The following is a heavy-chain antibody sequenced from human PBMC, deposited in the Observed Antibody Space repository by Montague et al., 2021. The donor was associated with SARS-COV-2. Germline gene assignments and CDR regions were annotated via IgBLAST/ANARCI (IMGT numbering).Heavy chain of an antibody. CDR3: ARDSYTKGDY. V-gene: IGHV3-7*03. CDR1: GFSLSTDW. J-gene: IGHJ4*02. D-gene: IGHD4-11*01. Sequence: SLRLSCAASGFSLSTDWMSWVRQAPGKGLEWVANINGDGSAKSYVDSVKGRFTISRDNANNSLYLQMNSLRAEDTAVYYCARDSYTKGDYWGQGTLVSVSS. CDR2: INGDGSAK.